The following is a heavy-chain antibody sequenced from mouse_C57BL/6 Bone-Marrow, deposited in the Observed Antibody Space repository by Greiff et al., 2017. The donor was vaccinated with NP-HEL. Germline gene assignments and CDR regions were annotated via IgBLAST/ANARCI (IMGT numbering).Heavy chain of an antibody. V-gene: IGHV1-39*01. CDR3: ARSAYYSNYRFAY. J-gene: IGHJ3*01. Sequence: VQLKESGPELVKPGASVKISCKASGYSFTDYNMNWVKQSNGKSLEWIGVINPNYGTTSYNQKFKGKATLTVDQSSSTAYMQLNSLTSEDSAVYYCARSAYYSNYRFAYWGQGTLVTVSA. D-gene: IGHD2-5*01. CDR2: INPNYGTT. CDR1: GYSFTDYN.